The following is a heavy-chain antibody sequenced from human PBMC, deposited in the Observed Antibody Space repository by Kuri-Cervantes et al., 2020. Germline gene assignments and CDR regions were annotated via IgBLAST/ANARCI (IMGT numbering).Heavy chain of an antibody. Sequence: GESLKISCAASGFTFSSYSMNWVRQAPGKGLEWVSSISSSSSGVYYADSVKGRFTISRDNAKNSLYLQMNSLRAEDTALYYCAKDGIIAAAGGNWFDPWGQGTLVTVSS. J-gene: IGHJ5*02. V-gene: IGHV3-48*01. CDR2: ISSSSSGV. CDR3: AKDGIIAAAGGNWFDP. D-gene: IGHD6-13*01. CDR1: GFTFSSYS.